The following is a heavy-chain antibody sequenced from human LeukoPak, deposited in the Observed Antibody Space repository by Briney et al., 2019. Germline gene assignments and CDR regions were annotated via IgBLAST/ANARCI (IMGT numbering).Heavy chain of an antibody. CDR1: GFTFSDYY. CDR3: AKAVDILTGWGYYFDY. Sequence: TGGSLRLSCAASGFTFSDYYMSWIRRAPGKGLEWVSYISSSGSTIYYADSVKGRFTISRDNAKDSLYLQMNSLRAEDTALYYCAKAVDILTGWGYYFDYWGQGTLVTVSS. CDR2: ISSSGSTI. D-gene: IGHD3-9*01. V-gene: IGHV3-11*01. J-gene: IGHJ4*02.